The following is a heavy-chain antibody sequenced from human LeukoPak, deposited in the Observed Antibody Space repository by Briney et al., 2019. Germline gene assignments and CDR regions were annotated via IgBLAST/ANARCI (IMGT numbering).Heavy chain of an antibody. Sequence: PSQTLSLTCTVSGGSISSGDYYWSWIRQPPGKGLEWIGYIYYSGSTYYNPSLKSRVTISVDTSKNQFSLKLSSVTAADTAVYYCARDLGDGYNFDAFDIWGQGTMVTVSS. CDR1: GGSISSGDYY. CDR2: IYYSGST. CDR3: ARDLGDGYNFDAFDI. V-gene: IGHV4-30-4*01. J-gene: IGHJ3*02. D-gene: IGHD5-24*01.